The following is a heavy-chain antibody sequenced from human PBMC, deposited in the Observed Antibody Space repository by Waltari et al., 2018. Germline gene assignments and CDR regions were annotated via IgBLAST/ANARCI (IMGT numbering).Heavy chain of an antibody. CDR1: GGSISSSSYY. CDR3: ARHDSSGYYYVSFDAFDI. Sequence: QLQLQESGPGLVKPSETLSLTCTVSGGSISSSSYYWGWIRQPPGKGLEWIGSIYYSGSTYYNPSLKSRVTISVDTSKNQFSLKLSSVTAADTAVYYCARHDSSGYYYVSFDAFDIWGQGTMVTVSS. V-gene: IGHV4-39*01. CDR2: IYYSGST. D-gene: IGHD3-22*01. J-gene: IGHJ3*02.